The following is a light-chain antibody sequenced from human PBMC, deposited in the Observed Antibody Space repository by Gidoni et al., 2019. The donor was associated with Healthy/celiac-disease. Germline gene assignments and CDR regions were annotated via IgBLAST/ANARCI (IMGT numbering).Light chain of an antibody. Sequence: DIQMTQSPSSLSASVGDRVTITCRASQSISSYLNWYQQKPGKASKLLIYAASSLQSGVPSRFSGSESGTDFTLTISSLQPEDFATYYCQQSYSTPRTFGQGTKVEIK. V-gene: IGKV1-39*01. CDR3: QQSYSTPRT. CDR2: AAS. J-gene: IGKJ1*01. CDR1: QSISSY.